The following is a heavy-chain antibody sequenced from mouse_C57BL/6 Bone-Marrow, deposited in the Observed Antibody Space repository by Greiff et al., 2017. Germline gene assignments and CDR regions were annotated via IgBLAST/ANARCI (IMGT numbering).Heavy chain of an antibody. CDR3: ARSKNWDAWFAY. Sequence: QVQLQQSGAELVRPGTSVKVSCKASGYAFTNYLIAWVKQRPGQGLEWIGVINPGSGGTNYNEKFKGKATLTADKSSSTAYMQLSSLTSEDSAVYCGARSKNWDAWFAYWGQGTLVTVSA. V-gene: IGHV1-54*01. CDR1: GYAFTNYL. CDR2: INPGSGGT. D-gene: IGHD4-1*01. J-gene: IGHJ3*01.